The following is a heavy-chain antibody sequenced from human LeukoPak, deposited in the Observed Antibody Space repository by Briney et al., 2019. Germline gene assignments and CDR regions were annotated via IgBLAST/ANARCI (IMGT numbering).Heavy chain of an antibody. D-gene: IGHD3-3*01. CDR3: ARDSPRGTIFGVVNTYFDY. Sequence: SVKVSCKASGGTFSSYAISWVRQAPGQGLEWMGGIIPIFGTANYAQKFQGRVTITADESTSTAYMELSSLRSEDTAVYYCARDSPRGTIFGVVNTYFDYWGQGTLVTVSS. V-gene: IGHV1-69*01. CDR1: GGTFSSYA. CDR2: IIPIFGTA. J-gene: IGHJ4*02.